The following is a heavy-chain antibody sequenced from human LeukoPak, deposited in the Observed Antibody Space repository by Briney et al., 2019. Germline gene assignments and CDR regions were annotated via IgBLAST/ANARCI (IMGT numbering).Heavy chain of an antibody. D-gene: IGHD2-2*01. J-gene: IGHJ4*02. CDR1: GYTFTGYY. Sequence: ASVKVSCMASGYTFTGYYMHWVRQAPGQGLEWMGWINPNSGGTNYAQKFQGRVTMTRDTSISTAYMELSRLRSDDTAVYYCESRVLNCSSTSCRVFDYWGQGTLVTVSS. CDR3: ESRVLNCSSTSCRVFDY. CDR2: INPNSGGT. V-gene: IGHV1-2*02.